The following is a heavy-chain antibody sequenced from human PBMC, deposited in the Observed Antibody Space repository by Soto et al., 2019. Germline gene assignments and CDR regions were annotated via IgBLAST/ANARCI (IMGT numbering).Heavy chain of an antibody. CDR2: ISAYNGNT. Sequence: QVQLVQSGAEVKKPGASVKVSCKASGYTFTSYGISWVRQAPGQGLEWMGWISAYNGNTNYAQKLQGRVTMTTDTSTSTAYMELRSLRSDDTAVHYCARDHSSGWSVTIYYYYYMYVWGKGTTVTVSS. V-gene: IGHV1-18*01. D-gene: IGHD6-19*01. J-gene: IGHJ6*03. CDR1: GYTFTSYG. CDR3: ARDHSSGWSVTIYYYYYMYV.